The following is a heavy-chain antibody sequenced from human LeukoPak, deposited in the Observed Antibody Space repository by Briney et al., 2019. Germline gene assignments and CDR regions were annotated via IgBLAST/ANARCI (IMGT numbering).Heavy chain of an antibody. V-gene: IGHV4-59*12. D-gene: IGHD3-22*01. CDR1: GGSITTYY. CDR3: ARDLSGSFDY. J-gene: IGHJ4*02. Sequence: SETLSLTCTVSGGSITTYYWSWIRQPPGKGLEYIGYIYYSGNTSYNPSLGSRVTISVDSSKNQFSLKLSSVTAADTAVYYCARDLSGSFDYWGQGTLVTVSS. CDR2: IYYSGNT.